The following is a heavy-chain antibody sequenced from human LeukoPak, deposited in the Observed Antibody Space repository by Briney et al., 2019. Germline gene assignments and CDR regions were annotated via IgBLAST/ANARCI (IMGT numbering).Heavy chain of an antibody. D-gene: IGHD2-2*01. Sequence: GESLKISRKASGYSFTTYWIGWVRQMPGKGLEWMGIIYPGDSDTRYSPSFQGQVTISADKSTSTAYLQWRSLKASDAAIYYCAKASSASGDGLDVWGQGTPVTVSS. J-gene: IGHJ6*02. CDR3: AKASSASGDGLDV. CDR1: GYSFTTYW. CDR2: IYPGDSDT. V-gene: IGHV5-51*01.